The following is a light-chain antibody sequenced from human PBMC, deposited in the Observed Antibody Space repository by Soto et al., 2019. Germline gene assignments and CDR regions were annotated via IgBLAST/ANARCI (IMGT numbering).Light chain of an antibody. J-gene: IGKJ2*01. CDR1: QSVSSSY. CDR2: GAS. CDR3: QQYGSSPNT. V-gene: IGKV3-20*01. Sequence: EIVLTQSPGTLSLSPGERATLSCRASQSVSSSYLAWYQQKPGQAPRLLIYGASSRATGIPDRFSGSGSGTDFTLTISRLEREDFAVYYCQQYGSSPNTFGQGTKLEIK.